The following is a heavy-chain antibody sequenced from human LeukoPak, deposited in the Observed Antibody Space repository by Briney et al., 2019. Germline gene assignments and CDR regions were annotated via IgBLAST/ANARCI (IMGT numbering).Heavy chain of an antibody. Sequence: NPSETLSLTCTVSGGSISSSSYYWGWIRQPPGKGLEWIGSIYYSGSTYYNPSLKSRFTISVDTSKNQFSLKLSSVTAADTAVDYCASSGSGSYPSPYNWFDPWGQGTLVTVSS. CDR2: IYYSGST. V-gene: IGHV4-39*07. J-gene: IGHJ5*02. CDR1: GGSISSSSYY. CDR3: ASSGSGSYPSPYNWFDP. D-gene: IGHD3-10*01.